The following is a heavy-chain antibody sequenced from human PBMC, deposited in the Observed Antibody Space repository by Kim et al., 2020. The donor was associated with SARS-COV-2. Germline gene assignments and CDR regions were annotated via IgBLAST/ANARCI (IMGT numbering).Heavy chain of an antibody. CDR3: ARGKEGQQLVMAY. D-gene: IGHD6-13*01. J-gene: IGHJ4*02. V-gene: IGHV1-3*01. Sequence: KYSQKIQGRVTINRDTSANTAYMELSSLRSADTAADYCARGKEGQQLVMAYWGQGTLVTVSS.